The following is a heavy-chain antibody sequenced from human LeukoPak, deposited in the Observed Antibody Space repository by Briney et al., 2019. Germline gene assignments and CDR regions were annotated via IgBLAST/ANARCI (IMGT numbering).Heavy chain of an antibody. CDR2: IHPGAGTT. J-gene: IGHJ4*02. Sequence: ASVKVSCKASGYTFTSYYIHWVRQAPGQGLEWMGIIHPGAGTTSYAQKFQGRVTMTRDTSTSTVYMELSSLRSDDTAVYYCATPKGDYWGQGTLVTVSS. V-gene: IGHV1-46*01. CDR3: ATPKGDY. CDR1: GYTFTSYY.